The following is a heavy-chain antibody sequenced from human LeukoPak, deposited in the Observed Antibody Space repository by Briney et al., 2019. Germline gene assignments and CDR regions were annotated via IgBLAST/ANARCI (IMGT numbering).Heavy chain of an antibody. D-gene: IGHD4-17*01. J-gene: IGHJ3*02. Sequence: GGSLRLSCAACGFTFSRYWMHWVRQAPGKGLVWVSRINNDGSNTYYADSVKGRFTISRDNAKNTLYLQMDGLRAEDTALYYCARYGTDPFDIWGQGTLVTVSS. V-gene: IGHV3-74*01. CDR3: ARYGTDPFDI. CDR1: GFTFSRYW. CDR2: INNDGSNT.